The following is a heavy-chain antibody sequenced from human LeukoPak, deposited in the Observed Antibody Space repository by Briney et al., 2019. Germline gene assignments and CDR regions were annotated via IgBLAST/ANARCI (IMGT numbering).Heavy chain of an antibody. J-gene: IGHJ4*02. CDR3: ARGLLGYSSGWYYFDY. V-gene: IGHV3-21*01. CDR1: GFTFNKYT. D-gene: IGHD6-19*01. CDR2: ISTSSSYI. Sequence: GGSLRLSCAASGFTFNKYTMNWVRQAPGKGLEWVSSISTSSSYIYYADSVKGRFTISRDNAKNSLYLQMNSLRAEDTAVYYCARGLLGYSSGWYYFDYWGQGTLVTVSS.